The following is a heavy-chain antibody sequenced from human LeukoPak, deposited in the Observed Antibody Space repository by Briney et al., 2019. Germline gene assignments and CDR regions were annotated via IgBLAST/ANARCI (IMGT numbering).Heavy chain of an antibody. CDR2: INSDGSST. D-gene: IGHD3-22*01. V-gene: IGHV3-74*01. J-gene: IGHJ4*02. CDR1: GFTFSSYW. CDR3: AREGPDSSGYYSDY. Sequence: PGGSLRLSCAASGFTFSSYWMHWVRQAPGKGLVWVSRINSDGSSTAYADSVKGRFTNSRDNAKNTLYLHMNSLRDEDTAVYYCAREGPDSSGYYSDYWGQGTLVTVSS.